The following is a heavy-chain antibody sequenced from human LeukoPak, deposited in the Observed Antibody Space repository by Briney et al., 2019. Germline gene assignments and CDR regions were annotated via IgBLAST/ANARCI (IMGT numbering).Heavy chain of an antibody. CDR1: GYTFTSYD. CDR2: INANNGDT. Sequence: ASVKVSCKASGYTFTSYDINWVRQAPGQGLEWMGWINANNGDTNYAQKFQGRVTLTRDTAITTVYMELSTLTSDDTAIFYCGRTAFCSASTCPLYYWGQGTLVTVSS. D-gene: IGHD3-16*01. CDR3: GRTAFCSASTCPLYY. V-gene: IGHV1-2*02. J-gene: IGHJ4*02.